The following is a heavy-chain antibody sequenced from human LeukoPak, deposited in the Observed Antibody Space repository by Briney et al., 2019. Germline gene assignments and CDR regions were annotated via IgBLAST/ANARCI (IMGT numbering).Heavy chain of an antibody. J-gene: IGHJ4*02. V-gene: IGHV3-30*14. D-gene: IGHD6-13*01. CDR1: GFTFRNYV. Sequence: PGGSLGLSCAASGFTFRNYVIHWVRQAPGKGLEWVAVTSSDLNVKLYADSVKGRFTISRDNSKNTLFLQMNSLRAEDTAVYYCARGGYSSSWYHFDYWGQGTLVTVSS. CDR2: TSSDLNVK. CDR3: ARGGYSSSWYHFDY.